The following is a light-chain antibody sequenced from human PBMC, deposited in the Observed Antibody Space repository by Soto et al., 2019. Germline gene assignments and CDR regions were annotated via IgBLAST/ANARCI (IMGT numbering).Light chain of an antibody. CDR2: GAS. V-gene: IGKV3-20*01. Sequence: EIVLTQSPGTLALPLGETATLSCRASQSVSSTYLAWYQQKPGQAPRLLIYGASSRASGIPDRFSGSGSGTDFTLTISRLEPEDFAMYYCQQKVTFGQGTKVDIK. J-gene: IGKJ2*01. CDR1: QSVSSTY. CDR3: QQKVT.